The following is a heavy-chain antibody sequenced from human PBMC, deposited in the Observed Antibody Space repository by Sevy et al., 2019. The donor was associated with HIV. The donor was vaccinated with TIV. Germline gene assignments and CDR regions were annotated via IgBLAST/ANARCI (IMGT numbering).Heavy chain of an antibody. CDR1: SFSISTDYY. CDR2: VHHSGNS. J-gene: IGHJ5*01. CDR3: AREVRFLPEAWFAS. Sequence: SETLSLTCAVSSFSISTDYYWGWIRQPPGKGLEWIGSVHHSGNSYSNPSLKSRVTISVDTSKNQFSLKLNSVTAADTAVYYCAREVRFLPEAWFASWGQGTLVTVSS. V-gene: IGHV4-38-2*02. D-gene: IGHD3-3*01.